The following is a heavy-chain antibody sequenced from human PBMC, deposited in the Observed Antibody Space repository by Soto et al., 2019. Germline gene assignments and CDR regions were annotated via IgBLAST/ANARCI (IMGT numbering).Heavy chain of an antibody. J-gene: IGHJ3*02. CDR3: ARDGIVGATFDAFDI. V-gene: IGHV1-2*04. CDR2: INPNSGGT. CDR1: GYTFTGYY. Sequence: QVQLVQSGAEVKKPGASVKVSCKASGYTFTGYYMHWVRQAPGQGLEWMGWINPNSGGTNYAQKFQGWVSMTRDTSISTAYIELSRLKSDDTAVYYCARDGIVGATFDAFDIWGQGTMVTVSS. D-gene: IGHD1-26*01.